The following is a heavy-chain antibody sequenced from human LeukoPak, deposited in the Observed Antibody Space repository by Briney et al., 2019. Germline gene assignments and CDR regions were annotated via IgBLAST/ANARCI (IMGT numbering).Heavy chain of an antibody. Sequence: ASVKVSCKASGYTFTSNYMHWVRQAPGQGLEWMGIINPSGGSTSYAQKFQGRVTMTRDTSTSTVYMELSSLRSEDTAVYYCARARVPAGNVYYYYYGMDVWGQGTTVTVSS. J-gene: IGHJ6*02. V-gene: IGHV1-46*01. CDR3: ARARVPAGNVYYYYYGMDV. D-gene: IGHD2-2*01. CDR2: INPSGGST. CDR1: GYTFTSNY.